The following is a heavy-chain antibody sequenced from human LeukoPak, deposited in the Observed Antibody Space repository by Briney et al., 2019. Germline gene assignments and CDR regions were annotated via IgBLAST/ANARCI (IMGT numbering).Heavy chain of an antibody. CDR1: GGSISSGSYY. CDR3: ARDGSGYYYYYMDV. Sequence: SQTLSLTCTVSGGSISSGSYYWSWIRQPAGKGLEWIGRIYTSGSTNYNPSLKSRVTISVDTSKNQFSLKLSSVTAADTAVYYCARDGSGYYYYYMDVWGKGTTVTVSS. D-gene: IGHD3-22*01. V-gene: IGHV4-61*02. CDR2: IYTSGST. J-gene: IGHJ6*03.